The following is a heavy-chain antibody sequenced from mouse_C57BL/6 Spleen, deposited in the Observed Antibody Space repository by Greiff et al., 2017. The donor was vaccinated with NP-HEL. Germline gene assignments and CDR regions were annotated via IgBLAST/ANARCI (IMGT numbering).Heavy chain of an antibody. CDR2: IDPSSGGT. D-gene: IGHD2-1*01. CDR1: GYTFTSYW. Sequence: QVQLQQPGAELVKPGASVQLSCKASGYTFTSYWMHWVTQRPGRGLEWIGRIDPSSGGTKYNEKFKSKATLPVDTPSSTAYMQFSSLTSVDSEVYYCERQRIGNPYWDFDDWGTGTTVTVSS. V-gene: IGHV1-72*01. J-gene: IGHJ1*03. CDR3: ERQRIGNPYWDFDD.